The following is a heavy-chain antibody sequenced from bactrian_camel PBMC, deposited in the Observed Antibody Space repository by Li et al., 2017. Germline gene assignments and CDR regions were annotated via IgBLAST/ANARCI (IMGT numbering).Heavy chain of an antibody. Sequence: HVQLVESGGGSVQAGGSLRLSCTPSGHDYNVNLAGWFRQAPGKERELVADINLDGSTRYSDSVRGRFTISQSIAENTVYLQMNNLQPEDTSMYYCAADLIPSSSLCLRWLQDSRESDWGRGTQVTVS. D-gene: IGHD2*01. J-gene: IGHJ4*01. CDR3: AADLIPSSSLCLRWLQDSRESD. CDR2: INLDGST. CDR1: GHDYNVNL. V-gene: IGHV3S53*01.